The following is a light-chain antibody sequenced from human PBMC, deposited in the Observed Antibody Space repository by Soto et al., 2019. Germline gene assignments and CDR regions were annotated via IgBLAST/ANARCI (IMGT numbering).Light chain of an antibody. Sequence: HMSQSPSTAAAHLVAGVTITLRASQSITTWLAWYQQRPGKDAKLLIYDVSSLQSGGPSRFSGSGAGTEFTLPISSLQPDDFATYYCQHYKTYSPWTFGQGTKVDI. V-gene: IGKV1-5*01. J-gene: IGKJ1*01. CDR1: QSITTW. CDR3: QHYKTYSPWT. CDR2: DVS.